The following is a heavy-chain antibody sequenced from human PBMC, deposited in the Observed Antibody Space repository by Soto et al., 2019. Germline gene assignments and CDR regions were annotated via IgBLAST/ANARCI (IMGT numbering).Heavy chain of an antibody. CDR3: ARDTCYGDSKSGYFDL. D-gene: IGHD4-17*01. V-gene: IGHV3-53*01. CDR2: IYSGGST. CDR1: GFTVSSNY. J-gene: IGHJ2*01. Sequence: EVQLVESGGGLIQPGGSLRLSCAASGFTVSSNYMSWVRQAPGKGLEWVSVIYSGGSTYYADSVKGRFTISRDNSKNTLYLQMNSLRAEDTAVYYCARDTCYGDSKSGYFDLWGRGTLVTVSS.